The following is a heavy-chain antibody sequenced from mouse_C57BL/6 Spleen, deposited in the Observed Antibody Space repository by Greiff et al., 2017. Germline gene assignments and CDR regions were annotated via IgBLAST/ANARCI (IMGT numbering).Heavy chain of an antibody. CDR2: IHPNSGST. J-gene: IGHJ1*03. D-gene: IGHD2-5*01. V-gene: IGHV1-64*01. Sequence: VQLQQPGAELVKPGASVKLSCKASGYTFTSYWMHWVKQRPGQGLEWIGMIHPNSGSTNYNEKFKSKATLTVDKSSSTAYMQLSSLTSEDSAVXYCARDGSNYGYFDVWGTGTTVTVSS. CDR1: GYTFTSYW. CDR3: ARDGSNYGYFDV.